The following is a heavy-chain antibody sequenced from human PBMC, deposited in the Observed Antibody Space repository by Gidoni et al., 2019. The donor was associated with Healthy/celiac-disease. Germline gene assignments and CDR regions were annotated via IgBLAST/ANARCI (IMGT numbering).Heavy chain of an antibody. V-gene: IGHV4-61*01. CDR2: FYYSGST. J-gene: IGHJ6*03. D-gene: IGHD6-19*01. CDR1: GGSASSGSYY. Sequence: QVQLQESGPGLVKPSETLSLTCHVSGGSASSGSYYWSWLRQPPGKGLEWIGYFYYSGSTNYNPSLKSRVTISVDTSKNQFSLKLSSLTAADTAVYYCARGESIAVAGTAGYYYYYMDVWGKGTTVTVSS. CDR3: ARGESIAVAGTAGYYYYYMDV.